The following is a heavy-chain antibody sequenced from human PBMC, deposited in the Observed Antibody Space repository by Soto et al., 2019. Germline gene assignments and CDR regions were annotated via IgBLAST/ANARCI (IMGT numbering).Heavy chain of an antibody. V-gene: IGHV1-69*01. Sequence: QAQVVQSGAEVRKPGSSVKLSCKASEGTFNSYAIAWVRQAPGQGLEWMGGIIPYYNTLNYAQKFQDRVTITAADSTNTVYMELSSLRSDDTAVYFCASGASRWYPYFVASWDQGTLVTVSS. J-gene: IGHJ4*02. CDR2: IIPYYNTL. CDR1: EGTFNSYA. CDR3: ASGASRWYPYFVAS. D-gene: IGHD6-13*01.